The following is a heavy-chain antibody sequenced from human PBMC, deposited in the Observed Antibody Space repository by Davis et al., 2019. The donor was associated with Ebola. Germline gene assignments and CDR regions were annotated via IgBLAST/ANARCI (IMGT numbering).Heavy chain of an antibody. Sequence: GESLKISCAASGFTFSSYGMHWVRQAPGKGLEWLAVISYDGSNKYDADSVKGRFTISRDNSKNTLYLQMNSLRAEDTAVYYCAKDHDSSSWPYYYGMDVWGQGTTVTVSS. CDR2: ISYDGSNK. V-gene: IGHV3-30*18. CDR1: GFTFSSYG. CDR3: AKDHDSSSWPYYYGMDV. D-gene: IGHD6-13*01. J-gene: IGHJ6*02.